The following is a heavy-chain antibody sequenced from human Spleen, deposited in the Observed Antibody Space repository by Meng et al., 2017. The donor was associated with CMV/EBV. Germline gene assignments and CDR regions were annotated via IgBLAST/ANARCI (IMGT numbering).Heavy chain of an antibody. D-gene: IGHD6-13*01. Sequence: SVYPFGTYGVGWVRQAPGQGLEWMGWISTYNGNTHYAQKFQDRVAMTTDTSTTTAYMELKSLQSDDTAVYYCARRIAASGPLYYFDYWGQGALVTVSS. CDR2: ISTYNGNT. J-gene: IGHJ4*02. V-gene: IGHV1-18*01. CDR1: VYPFGTYG. CDR3: ARRIAASGPLYYFDY.